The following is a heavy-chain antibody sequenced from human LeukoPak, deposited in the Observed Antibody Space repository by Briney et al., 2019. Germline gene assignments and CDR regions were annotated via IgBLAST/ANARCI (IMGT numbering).Heavy chain of an antibody. CDR3: ARRISLWSQSFDY. Sequence: SETLSLTCTVSGGSIRSSSYYWGWIRQPPGKGLEWIGRINFSGNTYYNPSLKSRVTISVDTSKNQFSLKLSSVTAADTAVYYCARRISLWSQSFDYWGQGTLVTVSS. CDR2: INFSGNT. CDR1: GGSIRSSSYY. D-gene: IGHD2-21*01. J-gene: IGHJ4*02. V-gene: IGHV4-39*07.